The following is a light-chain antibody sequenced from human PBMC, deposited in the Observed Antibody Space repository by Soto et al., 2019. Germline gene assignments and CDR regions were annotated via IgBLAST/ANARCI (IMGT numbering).Light chain of an antibody. CDR1: NIGSKS. J-gene: IGLJ1*01. CDR3: LVWDSRSEHYV. Sequence: ELTQSPSVSVAPGQTVSITCGGYNIGSKSVHWYQQKPGQAPVLVVYDDSDRRSGIPERFSGSNSGNTATLTITRVEAGDEADYHCLVWDSRSEHYVFGTGTKVTVL. CDR2: DDS. V-gene: IGLV3-21*02.